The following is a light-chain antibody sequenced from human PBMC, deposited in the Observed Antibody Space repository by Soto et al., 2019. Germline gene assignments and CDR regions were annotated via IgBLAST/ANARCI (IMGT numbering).Light chain of an antibody. CDR1: RSDVGRYTY. Sequence: QSALTQPPSASGSPGQSVTISCTGTRSDVGRYTYVSWYQQHPGKAPKLMIYEVTRRPSGVPDRFSGSKSGNTASLTVFGLQAEDEADYYCSSYAGINNLVFGGGTKVTVL. J-gene: IGLJ2*01. CDR2: EVT. V-gene: IGLV2-8*01. CDR3: SSYAGINNLV.